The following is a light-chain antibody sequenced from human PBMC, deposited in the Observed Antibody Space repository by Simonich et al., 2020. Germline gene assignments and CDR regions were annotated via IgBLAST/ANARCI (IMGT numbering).Light chain of an antibody. CDR1: SSNIGSNT. J-gene: IGLJ3*02. CDR3: AAWDDSLNGWV. V-gene: IGLV1-44*01. CDR2: RNN. Sequence: QSVLTQPPSASGTPGQRVPISCSGSSSNIGSNTVNWYQQLPGTAPKLLIYRNNQRPLGVPDRFSGSKSGTSASLAISGLQSEDEADYYCAAWDDSLNGWVFGGGTKLTVL.